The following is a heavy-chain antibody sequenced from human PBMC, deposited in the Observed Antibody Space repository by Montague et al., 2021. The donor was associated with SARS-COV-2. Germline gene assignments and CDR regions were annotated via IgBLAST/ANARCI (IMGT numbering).Heavy chain of an antibody. V-gene: IGHV4-59*08. J-gene: IGHJ4*02. Sequence: SETLSLTCSVSGGSLSTYYWSWIRQPPGKGLEWIGYIDDSGTTRYNPSLRSRATISLDLSKNQFSLDLNSVTAADTAVYYCARIGGWAGAFWGQGTLVTVSS. D-gene: IGHD6-19*01. CDR3: ARIGGWAGAF. CDR1: GGSLSTYY. CDR2: IDDSGTT.